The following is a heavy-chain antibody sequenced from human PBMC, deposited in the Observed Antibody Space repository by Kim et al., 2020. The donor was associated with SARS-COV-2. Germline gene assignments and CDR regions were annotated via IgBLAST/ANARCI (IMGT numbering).Heavy chain of an antibody. V-gene: IGHV3-30*18. CDR2: ISYDGKKM. CDR3: AKGYSAYVMADY. D-gene: IGHD5-12*01. J-gene: IGHJ4*02. Sequence: GGSLRLSCAASGFTFSTYGMHWVRQAPGKGLEWVAGISYDGKKMFCADSVKGRFTISRDNSKITLYLQMNSLGSEDTAVYYCAKGYSAYVMADYWGQGTLVTVSS. CDR1: GFTFSTYG.